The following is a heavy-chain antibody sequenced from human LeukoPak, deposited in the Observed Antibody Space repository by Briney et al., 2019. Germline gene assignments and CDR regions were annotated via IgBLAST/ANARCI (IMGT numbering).Heavy chain of an antibody. D-gene: IGHD3-10*01. CDR1: GGTFSSYA. V-gene: IGHV1-69*06. Sequence: GASVKVSCKASGGTFSSYAISWVRQAPGQGLEWMGGIIPIFGTANYAQKFQGRVTITADKSTSTAYMELSSLRSEDTAVYYCAVNYGSGSFYYYYMDAWGKGTTVTVSS. CDR2: IIPIFGTA. J-gene: IGHJ6*03. CDR3: AVNYGSGSFYYYYMDA.